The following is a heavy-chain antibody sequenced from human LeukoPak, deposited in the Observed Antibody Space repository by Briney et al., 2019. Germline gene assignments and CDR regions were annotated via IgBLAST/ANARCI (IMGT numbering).Heavy chain of an antibody. Sequence: SETLSLTCTVSGRSISSSSYYWSWIRQPAGKGLEWIGRIYTSGSTNYNPSLKSRVTISVDTSKNQFSLKLSSVTAADTAVYYCARDYYGSGSYRGYFDYWGQGTLVTVSS. CDR3: ARDYYGSGSYRGYFDY. J-gene: IGHJ4*02. V-gene: IGHV4-61*02. D-gene: IGHD3-10*01. CDR2: IYTSGST. CDR1: GRSISSSSYY.